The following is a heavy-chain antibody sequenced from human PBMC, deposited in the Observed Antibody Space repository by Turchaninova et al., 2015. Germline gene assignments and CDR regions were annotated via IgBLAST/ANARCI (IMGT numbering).Heavy chain of an antibody. J-gene: IGHJ4*02. CDR2: IFSNDAK. Sequence: QVTLKESGPVLVKPTETLTLTCTVYGFSLSNGRMGVRWIRQPPGKALEWLAYIFSNDAKSYSTSLKNRLTISTDTSKSQVVLTMTNMDPLDTATYYCARDSSGGFDYWGQGTLVTVSS. D-gene: IGHD6-19*01. V-gene: IGHV2-26*01. CDR3: ARDSSGGFDY. CDR1: GFSLSNGRMG.